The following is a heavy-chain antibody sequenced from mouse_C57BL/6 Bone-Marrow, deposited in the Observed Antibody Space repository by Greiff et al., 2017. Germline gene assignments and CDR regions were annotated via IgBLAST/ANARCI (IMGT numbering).Heavy chain of an antibody. CDR3: SRGNGYWFAY. CDR2: IYPRSGNT. J-gene: IGHJ3*01. D-gene: IGHD2-2*01. Sequence: VQLQQSGAELARPGASVKLSCKASGYTFTSYGISWVKQRTGQGLEWIGEIYPRSGNTYYNEKFKGKATLTADTSSSTAYMELRSLTSEDSAVYFCSRGNGYWFAYWGQGTRVTVSA. CDR1: GYTFTSYG. V-gene: IGHV1-81*01.